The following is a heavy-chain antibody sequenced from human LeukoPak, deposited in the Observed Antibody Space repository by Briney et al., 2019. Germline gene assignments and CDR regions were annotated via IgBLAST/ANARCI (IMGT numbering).Heavy chain of an antibody. V-gene: IGHV1-69*13. Sequence: GASVKVSCKASGGTFSSYAISWVRQAPGQGLEWMGGIIPIFGTANYAQKFQGRVTITADESTSTAYMELSSLRSEDTAVYYCARALYHYYDDFANAFDIWGQETMVTVSS. CDR3: ARALYHYYDDFANAFDI. CDR2: IIPIFGTA. CDR1: GGTFSSYA. D-gene: IGHD3-22*01. J-gene: IGHJ3*02.